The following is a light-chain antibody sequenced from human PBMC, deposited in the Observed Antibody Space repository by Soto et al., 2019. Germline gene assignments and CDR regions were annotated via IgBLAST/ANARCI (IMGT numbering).Light chain of an antibody. CDR3: QQYGSSFT. V-gene: IGKV3-20*01. J-gene: IGKJ5*01. CDR2: GAS. Sequence: EIVLTQSPGTLSLSPMEIATLSFRASQSVSSSYLAWYQQKPGQAPRLLIYGASSRATGIPDRFSGSGSGTDFTLTISRLETEDFAVYYCQQYGSSFTFGQGTRLEI. CDR1: QSVSSSY.